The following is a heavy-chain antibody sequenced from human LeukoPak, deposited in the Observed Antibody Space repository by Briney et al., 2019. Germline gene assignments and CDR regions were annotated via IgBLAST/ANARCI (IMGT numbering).Heavy chain of an antibody. CDR1: GGSFSGYY. CDR2: IKHSGST. J-gene: IGHJ6*04. V-gene: IGHV4-34*01. Sequence: SETLSLTCAVYGGSFSGYYWSWVRQPPGKGLEWLGEIKHSGSTNYNPSLKSRVTISVDTSKNQFSLKLSSVTAADTAVYYCAREPIRKYCSSTSCPRYYYYGMDVWGKGTTVTVSS. CDR3: AREPIRKYCSSTSCPRYYYYGMDV. D-gene: IGHD2-2*01.